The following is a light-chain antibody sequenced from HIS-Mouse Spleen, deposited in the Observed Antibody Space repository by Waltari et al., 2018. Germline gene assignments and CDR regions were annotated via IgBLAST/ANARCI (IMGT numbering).Light chain of an antibody. V-gene: IGLV3-10*01. CDR1: AFPNHY. CDR2: EDS. J-gene: IGLJ2*01. Sequence: SYELTQPPPASLSPGQTARVTCSGAAFPNHYAYGYQQKSGQAPVLVIYEDSKRPSGLPERFSGSSSGTMATLTISGAQVEDEADYYCYSTDSSGNHRVFGGGTKLTVL. CDR3: YSTDSSGNHRV.